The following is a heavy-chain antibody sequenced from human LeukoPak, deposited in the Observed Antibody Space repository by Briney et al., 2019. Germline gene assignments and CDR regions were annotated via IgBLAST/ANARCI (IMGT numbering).Heavy chain of an antibody. CDR2: ISSSSSYI. V-gene: IGHV3-21*01. CDR1: GFTFSSYS. CDR3: ARGGDWGISFDY. J-gene: IGHJ4*02. D-gene: IGHD3-16*01. Sequence: GGSLRLSCAASGFTFSSYSMNWVRQAPGKGLEWVSSISSSSSYIYYADSVKGRFTISRDNAKNSLYLQMNSLRAEDTAVYYCARGGDWGISFDYWGQGTLVTVSS.